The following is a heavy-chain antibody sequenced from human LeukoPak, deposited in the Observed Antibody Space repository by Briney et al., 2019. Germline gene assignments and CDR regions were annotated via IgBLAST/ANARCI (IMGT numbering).Heavy chain of an antibody. Sequence: GGSLRLSCAASGFTFSSYEMNWVRQAPGKGLEWVSAISGSGGSTYYADSVKGRFTISRDNSKNTLYLQMNSLRAEDTAVYYCAKCGAAAGRYYFDYWGQGTLVTVSS. CDR2: ISGSGGST. J-gene: IGHJ4*02. V-gene: IGHV3-23*01. D-gene: IGHD6-13*01. CDR3: AKCGAAAGRYYFDY. CDR1: GFTFSSYE.